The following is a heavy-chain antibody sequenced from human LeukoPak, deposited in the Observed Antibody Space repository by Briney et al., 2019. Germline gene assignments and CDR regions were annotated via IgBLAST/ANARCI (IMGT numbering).Heavy chain of an antibody. Sequence: PSETLSLTCTVSAGSISSYYWSWIRQPPGKGLEWIAYVYYTGSTNYNPSLKSRVTILVDTSKNQFSLKLTSVIAADTAVYYCARAGTGDSSARRAFDIWGQGTMVTVSS. D-gene: IGHD3-22*01. CDR1: AGSISSYY. J-gene: IGHJ3*02. CDR3: ARAGTGDSSARRAFDI. V-gene: IGHV4-59*01. CDR2: VYYTGST.